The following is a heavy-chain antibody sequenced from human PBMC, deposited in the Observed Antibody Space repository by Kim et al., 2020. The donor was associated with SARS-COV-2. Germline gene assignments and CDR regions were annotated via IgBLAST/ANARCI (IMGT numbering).Heavy chain of an antibody. V-gene: IGHV3-11*01. CDR2: VNGRGNII. D-gene: IGHD2-21*01. CDR1: RFSFSDHF. J-gene: IGHJ5*02. Sequence: GGSLRLSCAASRFSFSDHFMSWIRRAPGQGLEWVSYVNGRGNIIYYADSVKGRFTMSRDNARDLVFLDMDSLRVEDTAVYYCVRDWTRRPVVLDTWGQGVLVTVSS. CDR3: VRDWTRRPVVLDT.